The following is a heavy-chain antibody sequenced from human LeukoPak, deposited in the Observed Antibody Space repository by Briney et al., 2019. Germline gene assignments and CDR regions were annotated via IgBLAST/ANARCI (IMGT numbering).Heavy chain of an antibody. V-gene: IGHV1-2*02. CDR1: EYTFTGYY. D-gene: IGHD2-21*01. J-gene: IGHJ3*02. CDR3: AIEVVVIATDAFDI. Sequence: ASVKVSCKASEYTFTGYYMHWVRQAPGQGLEGVGWINPNSGGTNYAQKFQGRVTMTRDTSISTAYMELSRLRSDDTAVYYCAIEVVVIATDAFDIWGQGTMVTVSS. CDR2: INPNSGGT.